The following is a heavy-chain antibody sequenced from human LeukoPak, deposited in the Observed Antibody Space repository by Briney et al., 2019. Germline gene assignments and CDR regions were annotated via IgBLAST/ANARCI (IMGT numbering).Heavy chain of an antibody. CDR1: GGSISSSSYY. J-gene: IGHJ1*01. CDR3: ARAYGSGRRYFQH. D-gene: IGHD3-10*01. Sequence: PSETLSLTCTVSGGSISSSSYYWGWIRQPPGKGLEWIGSIYYSGSTYYNPSLKSRVTISVDTSKNQFSLKLSSVTAADTAVYYCARAYGSGRRYFQHWGQGTLVTVSS. CDR2: IYYSGST. V-gene: IGHV4-39*01.